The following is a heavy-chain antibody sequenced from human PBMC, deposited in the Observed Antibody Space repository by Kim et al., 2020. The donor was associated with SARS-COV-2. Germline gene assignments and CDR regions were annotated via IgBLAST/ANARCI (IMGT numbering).Heavy chain of an antibody. CDR2: IVVGSGNT. D-gene: IGHD2-15*01. Sequence: SVKVSCKASGFTFTSSAMQWVRQARGQRLEWIGWIVVGSGNTNYAQKFQERVTITRDMSTSTAYMELSSLRSEDTAVYYCALGYCSGGSCYSYYYYGMDVWGQGTTVTVSS. J-gene: IGHJ6*02. CDR3: ALGYCSGGSCYSYYYYGMDV. CDR1: GFTFTSSA. V-gene: IGHV1-58*02.